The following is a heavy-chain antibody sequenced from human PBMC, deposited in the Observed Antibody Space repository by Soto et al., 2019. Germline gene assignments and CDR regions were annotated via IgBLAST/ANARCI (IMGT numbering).Heavy chain of an antibody. V-gene: IGHV3-9*01. CDR3: AKDILPYYYDSSGYTWGFGS. CDR1: GFTFDDYT. J-gene: IGHJ4*02. CDR2: ISWNSGSI. D-gene: IGHD3-22*01. Sequence: PGGSLRLSCAASGFTFDDYTMHWVRQAPGKGLEYVSGISWNSGSIGYAASVQGRFTISRDNAKKTLFLQINSLRSEDTALYYCAKDILPYYYDSSGYTWGFGSWGQGTLVTVSS.